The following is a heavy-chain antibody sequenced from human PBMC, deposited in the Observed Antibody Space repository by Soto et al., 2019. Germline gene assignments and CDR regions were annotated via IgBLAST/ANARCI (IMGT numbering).Heavy chain of an antibody. Sequence: GGSLRLSCAASGFTVSSIYMSWVRQAPEKGLEWVSVIFSGGSTYYADSVKGRFTISRDNSKNTLYLQMNSLRAEDTAVYYCARHSNQLLGFDYWGQGTLVTVSS. D-gene: IGHD2-2*01. J-gene: IGHJ4*02. V-gene: IGHV3-66*04. CDR2: IFSGGST. CDR3: ARHSNQLLGFDY. CDR1: GFTVSSIY.